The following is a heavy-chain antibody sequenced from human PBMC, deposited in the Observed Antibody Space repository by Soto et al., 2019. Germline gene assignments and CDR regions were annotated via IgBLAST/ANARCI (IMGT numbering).Heavy chain of an antibody. J-gene: IGHJ6*02. CDR1: GYSVTTYA. D-gene: IGHD1-1*01. Sequence: ASMKVSCKAAGYSVTTYAMHLVRQAPGQRLEWMAWINGGNGNTKYSQKFQDRVTITRDTSANIAYMELSSLRSEDSAVYYCARGKGMEENYYYHGMDVWGQGTTVTVSS. V-gene: IGHV1-3*01. CDR3: ARGKGMEENYYYHGMDV. CDR2: INGGNGNT.